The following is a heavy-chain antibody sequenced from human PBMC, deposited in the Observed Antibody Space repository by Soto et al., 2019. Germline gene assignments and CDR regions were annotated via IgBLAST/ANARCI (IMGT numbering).Heavy chain of an antibody. CDR1: EFTFSGRS. CDR2: VDKVGTDS. V-gene: IGHV3-74*01. J-gene: IGHJ6*03. Sequence: EVQLVESGGGLVQPGGSLRLSCAASEFTFSGRSVHWVRQAPGKGLVWVSGVDKVGTDSTYADSVKGRFTSSRDNAKTTVYLQMNSLRVEDTAVYYCARGWFGPDVWGKGTTVTVSS. CDR3: ARGWFGPDV. D-gene: IGHD3-10*01.